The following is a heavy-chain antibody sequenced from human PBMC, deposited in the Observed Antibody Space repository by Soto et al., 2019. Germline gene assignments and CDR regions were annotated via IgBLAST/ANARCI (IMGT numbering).Heavy chain of an antibody. CDR2: IYYSGST. Sequence: LSLTCTVSGGSISSGGYYWSWIRQHPGKGLEWIGYIYYSGSTYYNPSLKSRVTISVDTSKNQFSLKLSSVTAADTAVYYCARQGQGMVRGAPYYFDYWGQGPWSPSPQ. D-gene: IGHD3-10*01. V-gene: IGHV4-31*03. CDR3: ARQGQGMVRGAPYYFDY. CDR1: GGSISSGGYY. J-gene: IGHJ4*02.